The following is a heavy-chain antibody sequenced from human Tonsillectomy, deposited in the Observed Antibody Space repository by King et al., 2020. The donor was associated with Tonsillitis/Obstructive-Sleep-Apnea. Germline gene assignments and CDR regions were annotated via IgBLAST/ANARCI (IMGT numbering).Heavy chain of an antibody. CDR2: IYYSGST. CDR3: ARHGRGEGYNPFDG. J-gene: IGHJ4*02. Sequence: QLQESGPGLVKPSETLSLTCTVSGGSISSYYWSWIRQPPGKGLEWIGYIYYSGSTDYNPSLKSRVTISVDTSKNQFSLKLSSVTAADTAVYYCARHGRGEGYNPFDGGGQGTLVTVS. CDR1: GGSISSYY. V-gene: IGHV4-59*08. D-gene: IGHD5-24*01.